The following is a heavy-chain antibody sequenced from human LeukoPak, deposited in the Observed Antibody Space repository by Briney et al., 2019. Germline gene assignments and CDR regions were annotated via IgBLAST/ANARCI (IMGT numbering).Heavy chain of an antibody. D-gene: IGHD2-2*01. J-gene: IGHJ4*02. CDR1: GFTFNTYS. V-gene: IGHV3-48*02. CDR3: ASSRDQIDY. Sequence: GGSLRLSCAASGFTFNTYSKNWVRQAPGKGLEWVSYISSSSTTIYYADSVKGRFTISRDNAKNSLYLQMNSLRDEDTAVYYCASSRDQIDYWGQGTLVTVSS. CDR2: ISSSSTTI.